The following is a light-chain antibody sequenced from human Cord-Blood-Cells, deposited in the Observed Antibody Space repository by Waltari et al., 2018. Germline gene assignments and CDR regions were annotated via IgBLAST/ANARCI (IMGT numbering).Light chain of an antibody. J-gene: IGKJ4*01. CDR1: QSISSY. CDR2: AAS. Sequence: DIQLTQSPSSLSAAVGDRVTLTCRASQSISSYLNWYQQKPGKAPKLLIYAASSFQSGVPSRFSGSGSGTDFTLTISSLQPEDFATYYCQQSYSTPLTFGGGTKVEIK. CDR3: QQSYSTPLT. V-gene: IGKV1-39*01.